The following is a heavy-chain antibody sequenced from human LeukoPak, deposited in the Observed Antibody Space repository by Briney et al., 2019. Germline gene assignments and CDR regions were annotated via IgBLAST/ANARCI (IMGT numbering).Heavy chain of an antibody. Sequence: GGSLRLSCAASGFTFRSTYGMHWVRQAPGKGPEWVAVISYDGRNKYYADSVKGRFTISRDNSKSTLYLQMNSLSAEDTAVYYCAKAYNGYDYAFDVWGQGTMVTVSS. CDR3: AKAYNGYDYAFDV. V-gene: IGHV3-30*18. CDR1: GFTFRSTYG. CDR2: ISYDGRNK. J-gene: IGHJ3*01. D-gene: IGHD5-12*01.